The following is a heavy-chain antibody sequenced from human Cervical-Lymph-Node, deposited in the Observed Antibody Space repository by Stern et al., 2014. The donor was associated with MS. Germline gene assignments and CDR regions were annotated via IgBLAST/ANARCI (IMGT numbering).Heavy chain of an antibody. J-gene: IGHJ6*02. CDR3: ARAAYSGYDKESYYYYGMDV. V-gene: IGHV5-51*01. CDR1: GYKFTNYW. CDR2: LSPGDSDT. D-gene: IGHD5-12*01. Sequence: VQLAQSGAEVKKPGESLKISCKGSGYKFTNYWIGWVRQVPGKGPEWVGLLSPGDSDTRNSTSFQCQVTISADKAISTAYLHWSSLKASDTAMYYYARAAYSGYDKESYYYYGMDVWGQGTTVTVSS.